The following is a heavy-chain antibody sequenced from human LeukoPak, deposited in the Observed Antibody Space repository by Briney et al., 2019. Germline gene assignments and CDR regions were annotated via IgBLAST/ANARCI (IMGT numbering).Heavy chain of an antibody. Sequence: GGSLRLSCAASGFIFSTYFMGWVRQAPGKGLEWVSSISRSATTIYYADSVKGRFTISRDNAKNSLYLQMNSLRAEDTAVYYCAELGITMIGGVWGKGTTVTVSS. CDR2: ISRSATTI. V-gene: IGHV3-48*03. J-gene: IGHJ6*04. D-gene: IGHD3-10*02. CDR1: GFIFSTYF. CDR3: AELGITMIGGV.